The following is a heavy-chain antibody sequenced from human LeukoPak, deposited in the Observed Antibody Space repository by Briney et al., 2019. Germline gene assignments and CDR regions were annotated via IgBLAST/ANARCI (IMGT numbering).Heavy chain of an antibody. CDR2: ISAYNGNT. Sequence: ASVKVSCKASGYTFTSYGISWVRQAPGQGLEWMGWISAYNGNTNYAQKFQERVTITRDMSTSTAYMELSSLRSEDTAVYYCAADQPAAGDYWGQGTLVTVSS. D-gene: IGHD6-25*01. V-gene: IGHV1-18*01. CDR1: GYTFTSYG. CDR3: AADQPAAGDY. J-gene: IGHJ4*02.